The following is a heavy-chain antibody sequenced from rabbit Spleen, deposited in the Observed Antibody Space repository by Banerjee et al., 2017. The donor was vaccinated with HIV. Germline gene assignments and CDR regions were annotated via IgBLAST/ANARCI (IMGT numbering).Heavy chain of an antibody. J-gene: IGHJ4*01. CDR1: GFSLNNNNV. D-gene: IGHD8-1*01. V-gene: IGHV1S45*01. Sequence: QEQLEESGGGLFQPGGSLALTCKASGFSLNNNNVMCWVRQAPGEGLEWIGCMNTRGGDIVYASWAKGRFTISRTSSTTVTLQMTSLTVADMAAYFCARDAGSGPYIDGYFDLWGPGTLVTVS. CDR2: MNTRGGDI. CDR3: ARDAGSGPYIDGYFDL.